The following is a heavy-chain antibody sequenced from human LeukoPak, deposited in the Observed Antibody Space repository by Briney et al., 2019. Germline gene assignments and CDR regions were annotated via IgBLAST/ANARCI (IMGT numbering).Heavy chain of an antibody. CDR2: INHSGST. J-gene: IGHJ3*02. CDR1: GGSFSGYY. Sequence: PSETLSLTCAVYGGSFSGYYWSWIRQPPGKGLEWIGEINHSGSTNYNPSLKSRVTISVDTPKNQFSLKLSSVTAADTAVYYCARVDGYDFWSGYNDAFDIWGQGTMVTVSS. CDR3: ARVDGYDFWSGYNDAFDI. D-gene: IGHD3-3*01. V-gene: IGHV4-34*01.